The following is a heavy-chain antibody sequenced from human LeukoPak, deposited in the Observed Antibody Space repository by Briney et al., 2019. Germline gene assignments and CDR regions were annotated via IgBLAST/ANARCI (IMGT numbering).Heavy chain of an antibody. Sequence: SETLSLTCTVSGGSISSYYWSWIRQPPGKGLEWIGYIYYSGSTNYNPSLKSRVTISVDTSKNQFSLKLSSVTAADTAVYYCARVDDYGDYRFDYWGQGTLVTVSS. J-gene: IGHJ4*02. CDR3: ARVDDYGDYRFDY. D-gene: IGHD4-17*01. CDR2: IYYSGST. V-gene: IGHV4-59*01. CDR1: GGSISSYY.